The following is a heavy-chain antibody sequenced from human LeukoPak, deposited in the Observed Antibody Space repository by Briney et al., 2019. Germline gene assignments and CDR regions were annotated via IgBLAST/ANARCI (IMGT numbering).Heavy chain of an antibody. Sequence: SETLSLTCTVSGGSISSYYWSWIRQPPGKGLEWIGYIYYSGSTNYNPSLKSRVTISVDTSKNQFSLKLSSVTAADTAVYYCARSYDSSGYFPDYWGQGTLVTVSS. V-gene: IGHV4-59*08. CDR3: ARSYDSSGYFPDY. J-gene: IGHJ4*02. D-gene: IGHD3-22*01. CDR1: GGSISSYY. CDR2: IYYSGST.